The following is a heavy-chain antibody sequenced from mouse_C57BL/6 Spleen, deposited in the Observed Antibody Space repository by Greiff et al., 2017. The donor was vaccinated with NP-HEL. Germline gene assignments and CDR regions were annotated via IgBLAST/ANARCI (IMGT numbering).Heavy chain of an antibody. Sequence: EVQGVESGGGLVQPGGSLSLSCAASGFTFTDYYMSWVRQPPGKALEWLGFIRNKANGYTTEYSASVKGRFTISRDNSQSILYLQMNALRAEDSATYYSARSHYSNDGYFDVWGTGTTVTVSS. CDR3: ARSHYSNDGYFDV. CDR2: IRNKANGYTT. J-gene: IGHJ1*03. D-gene: IGHD2-12*01. V-gene: IGHV7-3*01. CDR1: GFTFTDYY.